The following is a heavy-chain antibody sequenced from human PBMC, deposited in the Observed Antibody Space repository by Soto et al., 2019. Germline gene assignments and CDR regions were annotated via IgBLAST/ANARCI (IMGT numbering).Heavy chain of an antibody. V-gene: IGHV3-23*01. Sequence: GGSLRLSCAASGFIFENFGMSWVRQAPGKGLEWISSISGSGFKKYYADSVKGRFTISRDNSKSTVYLELNNLSAEDTAVYHCAKNQGVELVPLATVDWFDPWGQGSVVTAPQ. D-gene: IGHD1-26*01. CDR1: GFIFENFG. J-gene: IGHJ5*02. CDR2: ISGSGFKK. CDR3: AKNQGVELVPLATVDWFDP.